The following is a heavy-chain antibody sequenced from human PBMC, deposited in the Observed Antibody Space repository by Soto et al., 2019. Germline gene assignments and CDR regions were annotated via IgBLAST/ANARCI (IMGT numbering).Heavy chain of an antibody. V-gene: IGHV5-51*01. J-gene: IGHJ6*02. CDR2: IYPGDSNT. CDR1: GYRFTSYW. Sequence: GESLKISCEGSGYRFTSYWIGWVRQMPGKGLEWMGIIYPGDSNTRYSTSFQGQVTISVDKSISTAFLQWSSLKASDTAMYYCARQRLWYSSSSDYYYGMDVWRQGTTVTVSS. D-gene: IGHD6-6*01. CDR3: ARQRLWYSSSSDYYYGMDV.